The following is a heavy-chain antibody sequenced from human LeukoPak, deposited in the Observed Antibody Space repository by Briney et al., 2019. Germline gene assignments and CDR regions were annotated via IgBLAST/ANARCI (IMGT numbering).Heavy chain of an antibody. J-gene: IGHJ4*02. D-gene: IGHD2-2*01. CDR2: ISGSGGST. V-gene: IGHV3-23*01. Sequence: GGSLRLSCAASGFTFSSYAMSWVRQAPGKGLEWVSAISGSGGSTYYADSVKGRFTISRDNSKNTLYLQMNSLRAEDTAVYYCAKGDGIEVVPAAKAAADYWGQGTLVTVSS. CDR1: GFTFSSYA. CDR3: AKGDGIEVVPAAKAAADY.